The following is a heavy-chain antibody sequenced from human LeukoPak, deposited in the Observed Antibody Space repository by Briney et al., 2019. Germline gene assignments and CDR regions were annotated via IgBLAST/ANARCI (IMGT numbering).Heavy chain of an antibody. CDR2: TYYRSKWYN. V-gene: IGHV6-1*01. CDR3: ARDGSMVRPWASSSMDV. CDR1: GDSVSSNSAA. D-gene: IGHD3-10*01. Sequence: SQTLSLTCAISGDSVSSNSAAWNWIRQSPSRGLEWLGRTYYRSKWYNDYAVSVKSRITINPDTSKNQFSLQLNSVTPEDTAVYYCARDGSMVRPWASSSMDVWGQGTTVTVSS. J-gene: IGHJ6*02.